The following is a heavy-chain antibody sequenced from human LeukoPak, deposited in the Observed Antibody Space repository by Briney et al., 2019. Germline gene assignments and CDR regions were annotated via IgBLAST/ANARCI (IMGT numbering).Heavy chain of an antibody. Sequence: PGGSLRLSCAASGFTFSRYWLTWVGQAPGKGLEWVANMNEVGSAKFYVDSVKGRFTISRDNAQNSVFLQMNSLRAEDTAVYYCARVILGVAQYSGLDVWGQGTTVTVSS. J-gene: IGHJ6*02. CDR2: MNEVGSAK. CDR1: GFTFSRYW. V-gene: IGHV3-7*01. CDR3: ARVILGVAQYSGLDV. D-gene: IGHD2/OR15-2a*01.